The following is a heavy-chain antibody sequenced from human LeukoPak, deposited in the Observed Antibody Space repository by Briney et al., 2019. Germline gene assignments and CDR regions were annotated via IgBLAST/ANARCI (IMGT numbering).Heavy chain of an antibody. V-gene: IGHV3-48*03. CDR1: GFNFSNFE. Sequence: PGGSLRLSCGASGFNFSNFEMNWVRQAPGKGLKWVSYISSSGNTISYADSVRGRFTISRDNAKNALYLQVNSLRGEDTAFYYCASYGSGSLWGQGTLVTVSS. CDR3: ASYGSGSL. J-gene: IGHJ4*02. CDR2: ISSSGNTI. D-gene: IGHD3-10*01.